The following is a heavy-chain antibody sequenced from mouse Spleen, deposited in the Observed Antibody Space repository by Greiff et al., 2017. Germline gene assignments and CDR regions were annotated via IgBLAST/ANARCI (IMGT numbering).Heavy chain of an antibody. CDR3: TRGTGTRYFDY. D-gene: IGHD4-1*01. CDR1: GYTFTDYE. J-gene: IGHJ2*01. Sequence: QVHVKQSGAELVRPGASVTLSCKASGYTFTDYEMHWVKQTPVHGLEWIGAIDPETGGTAYNQKFKGKAILTADKSSSTAYMELRSLTSEDSAVYYCTRGTGTRYFDYWGQGTTLTVSS. CDR2: IDPETGGT. V-gene: IGHV1-15*01.